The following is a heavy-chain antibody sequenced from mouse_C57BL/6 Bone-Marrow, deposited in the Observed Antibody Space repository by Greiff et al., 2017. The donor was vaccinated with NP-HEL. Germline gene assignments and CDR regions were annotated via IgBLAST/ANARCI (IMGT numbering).Heavy chain of an antibody. Sequence: QVQLQQSAAELARPGASVKLSCKASGYTFTSYGISWVKQRTGQGLEVIGEIYPRSGNTYYNEKFKGKATLTADKSSSTAYMELRSLTAEDSAVYFCARRGNRAQATWLDYWGQGTTLTVSS. V-gene: IGHV1-81*01. J-gene: IGHJ2*01. CDR3: ARRGNRAQATWLDY. D-gene: IGHD3-2*02. CDR2: IYPRSGNT. CDR1: GYTFTSYG.